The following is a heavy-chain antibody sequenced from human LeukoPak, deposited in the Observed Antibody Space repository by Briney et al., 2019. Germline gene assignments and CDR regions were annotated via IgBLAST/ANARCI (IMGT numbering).Heavy chain of an antibody. CDR3: ARGGTTAMVTWGHYYYYYMDV. D-gene: IGHD5-18*01. J-gene: IGHJ6*03. CDR1: GYTFTSCD. Sequence: GASVKVSCKASGYTFTSCDINWVRQATGQGLEWMGWMNPNSGNTGYAQKFQGRVTITRNTSISTAYMELSSLRSEDTAVYYCARGGTTAMVTWGHYYYYYMDVWGKGTTVTVSS. CDR2: MNPNSGNT. V-gene: IGHV1-8*03.